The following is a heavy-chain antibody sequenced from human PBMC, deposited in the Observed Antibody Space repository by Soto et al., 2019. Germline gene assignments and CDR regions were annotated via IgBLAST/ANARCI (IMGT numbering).Heavy chain of an antibody. CDR3: TAGNEYYDFWSGFWGPKDYGMDV. V-gene: IGHV3-33*01. D-gene: IGHD3-3*01. CDR1: GSIFIGYG. Sequence: PGGSLRLSCVVPGSIFIGYGMHWVRQAPGKGLEWVAVIWHDGRETDYAESVKGRFTISRDDSKNTLYLQMNSLKTEDTAVYYCTAGNEYYDFWSGFWGPKDYGMDVWGQGTTVTVSS. J-gene: IGHJ6*02. CDR2: IWHDGRET.